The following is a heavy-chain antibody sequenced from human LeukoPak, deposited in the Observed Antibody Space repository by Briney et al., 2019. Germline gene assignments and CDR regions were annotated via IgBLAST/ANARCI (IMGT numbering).Heavy chain of an antibody. D-gene: IGHD6-19*01. CDR3: ARDRGIAVAVDY. CDR2: INWNGGST. J-gene: IGHJ4*02. Sequence: GGSLRLSCVASGFTFDDYGMSWVRQVPGKGLEWVSGINWNGGSTGYADSVKGRFTISRDNAKNSLYLQMNSLRAEDTAFYYCARDRGIAVAVDYWGQGTLVTVSS. CDR1: GFTFDDYG. V-gene: IGHV3-20*04.